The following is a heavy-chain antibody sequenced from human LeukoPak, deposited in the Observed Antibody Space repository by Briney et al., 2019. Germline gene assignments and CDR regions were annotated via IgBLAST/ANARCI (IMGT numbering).Heavy chain of an antibody. CDR2: ISEIISGT. CDR3: ARASSSSRPYYFDY. CDR1: GFTFSSYD. D-gene: IGHD6-6*01. Sequence: PGGSLRLSCTASGFTFSSYDMSWVRQAPGKALEWVSSISEIISGTYYADSVKGRFTISRDTSKNTLYLQMNSLRAEDTAIYYCARASSSSRPYYFDYWGQGTLFTVSS. J-gene: IGHJ4*02. V-gene: IGHV3-23*01.